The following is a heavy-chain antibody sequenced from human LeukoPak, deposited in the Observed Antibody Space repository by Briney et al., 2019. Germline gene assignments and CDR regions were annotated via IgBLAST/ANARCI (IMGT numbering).Heavy chain of an antibody. J-gene: IGHJ4*02. CDR3: AKDAAMTTIYYFDY. CDR2: ITNNGDVT. V-gene: IGHV3-23*01. CDR1: GFTFETYA. Sequence: GGSLRLSCAASGFTFETYAMSWVRQAPGKGLEWVAAITNNGDVTYYADSVKGRFIISRDSSKNTLSLQLNSLRDGDTAVYYCAKDAAMTTIYYFDYWGQGALVTVSS. D-gene: IGHD2-21*02.